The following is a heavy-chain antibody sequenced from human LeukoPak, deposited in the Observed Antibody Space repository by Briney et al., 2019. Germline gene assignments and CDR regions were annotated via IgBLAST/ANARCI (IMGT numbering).Heavy chain of an antibody. Sequence: SETLSLTCTVSGGSISSGSYYWSWIRQPAGKGLEWIGRIYTSGSTNYNPSLKSRVTISVDTSKNQFSLKLSSVTAADTAVYYCARNTDGSNYYYMDVWGKGTTVTISS. V-gene: IGHV4-61*02. D-gene: IGHD3-10*01. CDR1: GGSISSGSYY. J-gene: IGHJ6*03. CDR2: IYTSGST. CDR3: ARNTDGSNYYYMDV.